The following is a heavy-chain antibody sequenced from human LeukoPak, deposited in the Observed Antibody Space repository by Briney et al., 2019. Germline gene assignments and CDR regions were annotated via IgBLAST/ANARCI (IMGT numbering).Heavy chain of an antibody. Sequence: GRSLRLSCAASGFTFSSYGMHWVRQAPGKGLEWVAVIWYDGSNKYYADSVKGRFTISRDNSKNTLYLQINSLRAEDTAVYYCARGLDTYYDFWSGPGAFDIWGQGTMVTVSS. CDR3: ARGLDTYYDFWSGPGAFDI. CDR1: GFTFSSYG. V-gene: IGHV3-33*01. J-gene: IGHJ3*02. D-gene: IGHD3-3*01. CDR2: IWYDGSNK.